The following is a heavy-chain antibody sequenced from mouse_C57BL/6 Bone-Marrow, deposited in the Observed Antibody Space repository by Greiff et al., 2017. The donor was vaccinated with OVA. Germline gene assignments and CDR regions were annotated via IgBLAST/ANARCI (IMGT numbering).Heavy chain of an antibody. Sequence: VKLQESGAELARPGASVKLSCKASGYTFTSYGISWVKQRTGQGLEWIGEIYPRSGNTYYNEKFKGKATLTADKSSSTAYMELRSLTSEDSAVYFCARRYGSSYVGFAYWGQGTLVTVSA. CDR3: ARRYGSSYVGFAY. CDR1: GYTFTSYG. CDR2: IYPRSGNT. V-gene: IGHV1-81*01. D-gene: IGHD1-1*01. J-gene: IGHJ3*01.